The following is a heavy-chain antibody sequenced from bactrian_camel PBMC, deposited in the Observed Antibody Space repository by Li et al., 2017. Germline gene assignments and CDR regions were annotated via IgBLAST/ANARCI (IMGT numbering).Heavy chain of an antibody. CDR1: GNSFSKYC. J-gene: IGHJ4*01. D-gene: IGHD6*01. CDR2: IDLEGNT. Sequence: VQLVESGGGLVQPGGSLKLSCVSSGNSFSKYCMGWFRQAPGKEREAVAAIDLEGNTTYADSVKGRFTISRDNAANILYLEMNVLKSEDSGKYVCAAGSQWERYCANLNAWGQGTQVTVS. CDR3: AAGSQWERYCANLNA. V-gene: IGHV3S67*01.